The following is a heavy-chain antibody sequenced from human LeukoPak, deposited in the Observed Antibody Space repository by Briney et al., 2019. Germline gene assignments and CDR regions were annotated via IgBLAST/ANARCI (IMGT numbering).Heavy chain of an antibody. D-gene: IGHD3-22*01. CDR1: GYMFNTYY. CDR3: AKAGTPYYYDSSGYDYFDY. Sequence: PGGSLRLSCTASGYMFNTYYMSWIRQSPEKGLEWLSYISHTGSTIYYADSVKGRFTISRDNAKNSLYLQMNSLRAEDTAVYYCAKAGTPYYYDSSGYDYFDYWGQGTLVTVSS. J-gene: IGHJ4*02. V-gene: IGHV3-11*01. CDR2: ISHTGSTI.